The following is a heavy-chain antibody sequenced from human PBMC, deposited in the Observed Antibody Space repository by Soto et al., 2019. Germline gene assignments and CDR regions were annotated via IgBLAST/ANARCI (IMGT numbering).Heavy chain of an antibody. CDR1: GYTFTGYY. V-gene: IGHV1-2*04. J-gene: IGHJ6*01. Sequence: QVQLVQSGAEVKKPGASVKVSCKASGYTFTGYYMHWVRQAPGQGLEWMGWINPNRGGTNFAQKFQGWVTMTRETXXSTAYMELSRLRSDDTAVYYCARAYSSSWYGGYYYYCGMDVWGQGTTVTVSS. CDR3: ARAYSSSWYGGYYYYCGMDV. D-gene: IGHD6-13*01. CDR2: INPNRGGT.